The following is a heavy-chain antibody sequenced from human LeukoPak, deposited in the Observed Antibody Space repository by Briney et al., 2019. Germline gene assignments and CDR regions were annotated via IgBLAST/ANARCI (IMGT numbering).Heavy chain of an antibody. Sequence: PSETLSLTCTVSGGSISSYYWSWIRQPPGKGLEWIGYIYYSGSTNYNPSLTSRVTISVDTSKNQFSLKLSSVTAADTAVYYCAGASYDSSGVHWGQGTLVTVSS. J-gene: IGHJ4*02. CDR1: GGSISSYY. CDR3: AGASYDSSGVH. V-gene: IGHV4-59*01. CDR2: IYYSGST. D-gene: IGHD3-22*01.